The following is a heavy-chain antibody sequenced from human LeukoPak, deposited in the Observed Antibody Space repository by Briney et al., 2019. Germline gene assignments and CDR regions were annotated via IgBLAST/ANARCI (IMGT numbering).Heavy chain of an antibody. CDR3: ARGPGGNFDY. V-gene: IGHV4-4*09. D-gene: IGHD3-16*01. CDR2: IYTSGST. Sequence: SETLSLTCTVSGGSISSYYWSCIRQPPGKGLEWIGYIYTSGSTNYNPSLKSRVTISVDTSKNQFSLKLSSVTAADTAVYYCARGPGGNFDYWGQGTLVTVSS. J-gene: IGHJ4*02. CDR1: GGSISSYY.